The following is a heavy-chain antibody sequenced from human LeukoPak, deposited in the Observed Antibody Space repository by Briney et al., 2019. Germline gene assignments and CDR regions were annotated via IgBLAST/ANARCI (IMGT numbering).Heavy chain of an antibody. CDR1: GYTFTSYY. D-gene: IGHD3-22*01. Sequence: ASVKVSCKASGYTFTSYYMHWVRQAPGQGLEWMGVINPSGGSTSYAQKFQGRVTMTRDTSTSTVYMELSGLRSEDTAVYYCARADYYDSSGYYYVVAFDIWGQGTMVTVSS. CDR3: ARADYYDSSGYYYVVAFDI. CDR2: INPSGGST. V-gene: IGHV1-46*03. J-gene: IGHJ3*02.